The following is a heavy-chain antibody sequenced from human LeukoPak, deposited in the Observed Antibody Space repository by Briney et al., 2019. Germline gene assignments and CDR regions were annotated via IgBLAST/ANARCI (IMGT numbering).Heavy chain of an antibody. Sequence: PGGSLRLSCAASGFTFSSYSMNWVRQAPGKGLEWVPSISSSSSYIYYADSVKGRFTISRDNAKNSLYLQMNSLRAEDTAVYYCARVTGCSGGSCYSIADYYYYYMDVWGKGTTVTVSS. J-gene: IGHJ6*03. CDR1: GFTFSSYS. CDR2: ISSSSSYI. D-gene: IGHD2-15*01. CDR3: ARVTGCSGGSCYSIADYYYYYMDV. V-gene: IGHV3-21*01.